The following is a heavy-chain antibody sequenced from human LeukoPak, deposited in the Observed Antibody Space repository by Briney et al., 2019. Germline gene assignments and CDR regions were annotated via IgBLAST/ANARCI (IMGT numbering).Heavy chain of an antibody. CDR2: INHSGST. D-gene: IGHD6-19*01. CDR1: GGSFSGYY. CDR3: TRDEQWLVYSDC. V-gene: IGHV4-34*01. J-gene: IGHJ4*02. Sequence: SETLSLTCAVYGGSFSGYYWSWIRQPPGKGLEWIGEINHSGSTNYNPSLKSRVTISVDTSKNQFSLQLNSVTPEDTAVYYCTRDEQWLVYSDCWGQGTLVTVSS.